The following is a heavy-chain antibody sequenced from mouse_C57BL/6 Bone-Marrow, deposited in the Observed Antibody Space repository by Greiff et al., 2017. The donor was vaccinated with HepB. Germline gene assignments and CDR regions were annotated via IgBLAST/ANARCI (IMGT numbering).Heavy chain of an antibody. CDR2: IYPGNSDT. J-gene: IGHJ1*03. CDR1: GYTFTSYW. Sequence: EVQLQQSGTVLARPGASVKMSCTTSGYTFTSYWIHWVKQRPGQGLEWIGAIYPGNSDTSYNQKFTGKAKLTAVTSASTAYMELSSLTNEDSAVYYCTFTTPHWYFDVWGTGTTVTVAS. CDR3: TFTTPHWYFDV. V-gene: IGHV1-5*01. D-gene: IGHD1-1*01.